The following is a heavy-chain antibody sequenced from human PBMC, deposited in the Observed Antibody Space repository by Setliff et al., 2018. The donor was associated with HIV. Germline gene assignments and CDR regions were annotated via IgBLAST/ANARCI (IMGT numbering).Heavy chain of an antibody. CDR3: ARVGDFFDSSDYYSVLDAFDI. Sequence: SSETLSLTCAVYGGSFSGYFWTWIRQPPQKRLEWIGEINHSGDTNYNPSLKSRVTISIDTSNNQFSLKLSSVTAADTAMYYCARVGDFFDSSDYYSVLDAFDIWGQGTMVTVSS. J-gene: IGHJ3*02. CDR1: GGSFSGYF. CDR2: INHSGDT. D-gene: IGHD3-22*01. V-gene: IGHV4-34*01.